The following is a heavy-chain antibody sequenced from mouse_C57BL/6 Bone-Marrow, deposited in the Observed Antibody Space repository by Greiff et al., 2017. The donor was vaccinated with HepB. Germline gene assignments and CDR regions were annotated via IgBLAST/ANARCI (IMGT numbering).Heavy chain of an antibody. Sequence: QVQLQQSGAELARPGASVKLSCKASGYTFTSYGISWVKQRTGQGLEWIGEIYPRSGNTYYNEKFKGKATLTADKSSSTAYMELRSLTSEDSAVYFCARSIYDYDRDLYWYFDVWGTGTTVTVSS. D-gene: IGHD2-4*01. CDR1: GYTFTSYG. V-gene: IGHV1-81*01. CDR2: IYPRSGNT. CDR3: ARSIYDYDRDLYWYFDV. J-gene: IGHJ1*03.